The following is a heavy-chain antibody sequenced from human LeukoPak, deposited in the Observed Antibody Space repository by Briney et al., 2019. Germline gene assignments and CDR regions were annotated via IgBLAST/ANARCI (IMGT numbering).Heavy chain of an antibody. J-gene: IGHJ4*02. V-gene: IGHV1-46*01. CDR2: INPSGGST. CDR3: ASRDGYNSDY. CDR1: GYTFTSYY. D-gene: IGHD5-12*01. Sequence: ASVKVSCKASGYTFTSYYMHWVRQAPGQGLEWMGIINPSGGSTSYAQRFQGRVTMTRDTSISTAYMELSRLRSDDTAVYYCASRDGYNSDYWGQGTLVTVSS.